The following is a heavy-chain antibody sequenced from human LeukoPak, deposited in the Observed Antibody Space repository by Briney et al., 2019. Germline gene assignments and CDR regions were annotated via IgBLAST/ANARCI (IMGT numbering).Heavy chain of an antibody. D-gene: IGHD6-19*01. CDR2: IYYSGST. CDR1: GGSISSGDYY. Sequence: SETLSLTCTVSGGSISSGDYYWSWIRQPPGTGLEWTGYIYYSGSTYYNPSLESRVTISVDTSKNQFSLKLSSVTAADTAVYYCAIVPMQWLHLDYWGQGTLVTVSS. CDR3: AIVPMQWLHLDY. V-gene: IGHV4-30-4*01. J-gene: IGHJ4*02.